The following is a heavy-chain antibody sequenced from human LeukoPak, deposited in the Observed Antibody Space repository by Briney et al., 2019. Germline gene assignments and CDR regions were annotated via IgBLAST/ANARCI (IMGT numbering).Heavy chain of an antibody. Sequence: GGSLRLSCAASGFTFSSYWMHWVRPAPGKGLVWVSLINSDGSSTSYADSVKGRFTISRDNAKNTLYLQMNSLRAEDTAVYYCARVPDYYYGTDVWGQGTTVTVSS. CDR1: GFTFSSYW. CDR2: INSDGSST. CDR3: ARVPDYYYGTDV. J-gene: IGHJ6*02. V-gene: IGHV3-74*01.